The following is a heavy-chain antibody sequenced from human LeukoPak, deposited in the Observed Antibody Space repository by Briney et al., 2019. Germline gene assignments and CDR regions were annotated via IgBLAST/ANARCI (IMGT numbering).Heavy chain of an antibody. CDR2: ISSSSSYI. J-gene: IGHJ6*02. CDR1: GFTFSSYS. CDR3: ARHQSGSGYYYYYNGMDV. Sequence: GGSLRLSCAASGFTFSSYSMNWVRQAPGKGLEWVSSISSSSSYIYYADSVKGRFTISRDNAKNSLYLQMNSLRAEDTAVYYCARHQSGSGYYYYYNGMDVWGQGTTVTVSS. V-gene: IGHV3-21*01. D-gene: IGHD3-22*01.